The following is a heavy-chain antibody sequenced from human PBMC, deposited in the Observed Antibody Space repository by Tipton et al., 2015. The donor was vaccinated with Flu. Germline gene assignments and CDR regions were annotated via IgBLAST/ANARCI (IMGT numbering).Heavy chain of an antibody. CDR2: IYPDDSDT. J-gene: IGHJ4*02. CDR1: KYSFSSYW. V-gene: IGHV5-51*01. D-gene: IGHD2-21*01. CDR3: VRQNCGGDCYPDY. Sequence: VQLVQSGAEVKKPGESLKISCKDSKYSFSSYWIGWVRQMPGKGLEWMGIIYPDDSDTKYSPSFQGHVTFSADKSVSTAYLQWSSLKASDTAIYFCVRQNCGGDCYPDYWGQGTLVTVSS.